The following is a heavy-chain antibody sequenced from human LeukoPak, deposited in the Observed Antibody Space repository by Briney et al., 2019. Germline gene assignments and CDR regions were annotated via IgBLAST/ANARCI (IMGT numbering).Heavy chain of an antibody. CDR3: ARHRTGYSLFDY. J-gene: IGHJ4*02. V-gene: IGHV4-59*08. D-gene: IGHD5-18*01. CDR2: IYYSGST. CDR1: GGSISSYY. Sequence: SETLSLTCTVSGGSISSYYWSWIRQPPGKGLEWIGYIYYSGSTNYNPSLESRVTISVDTSKNQFSLKLSSVTAADTAVHYCARHRTGYSLFDYWGQGTLVTVSS.